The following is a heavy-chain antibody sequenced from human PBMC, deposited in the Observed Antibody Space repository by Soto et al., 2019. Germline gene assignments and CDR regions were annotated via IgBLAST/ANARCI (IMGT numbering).Heavy chain of an antibody. J-gene: IGHJ4*02. CDR3: ARRRDSSGGYFDY. V-gene: IGHV4-31*03. Sequence: QVQLQESGPGPVEPSQTLSLTCSVSGGSIRSGGYYWSWIRQHPGKGLEWIGYIYYSGSTYYNPSLKSRVSISVDTPKSQFSLRLSSVTAADTAVYYCARRRDSSGGYFDYWGQGTLVTVSS. D-gene: IGHD6-19*01. CDR2: IYYSGST. CDR1: GGSIRSGGYY.